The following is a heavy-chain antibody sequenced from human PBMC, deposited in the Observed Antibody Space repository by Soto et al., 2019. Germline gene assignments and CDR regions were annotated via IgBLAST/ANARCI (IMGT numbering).Heavy chain of an antibody. V-gene: IGHV3-64*01. J-gene: IGHJ6*02. CDR1: GFTFSSYT. Sequence: EVQLVESGGGLVQPGGSLRLACAASGFTFSSYTIHWVRQAPNKGLEYVSAISSNGGSTYYANFVKGRFTISRDNSKNTLYLQMGSLRAEDMGLYCCARVGVSCTRAGSLDVWGQGTTVTVSS. CDR2: ISSNGGST. CDR3: ARVGVSCTRAGSLDV. D-gene: IGHD3-10*01.